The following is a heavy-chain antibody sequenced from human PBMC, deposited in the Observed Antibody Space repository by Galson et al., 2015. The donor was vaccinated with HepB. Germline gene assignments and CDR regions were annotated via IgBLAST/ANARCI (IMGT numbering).Heavy chain of an antibody. D-gene: IGHD1-26*01. J-gene: IGHJ4*02. CDR1: GYTFTNYI. CDR2: INAVNGNT. CDR3: ARDPLVGNTLRGGFDY. Sequence: SVKVSCKASGYTFTNYIMHWVRQAPGQRLEWMGWINAVNGNTKYSQRFQGRVTITRDTSASTVYMELSSLRSEDTAVFYCARDPLVGNTLRGGFDYWGQGTLVTVSS. V-gene: IGHV1-3*01.